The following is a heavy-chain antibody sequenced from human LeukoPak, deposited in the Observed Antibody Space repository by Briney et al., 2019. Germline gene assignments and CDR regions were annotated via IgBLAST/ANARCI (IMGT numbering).Heavy chain of an antibody. V-gene: IGHV3-23*01. D-gene: IGHD3-22*01. J-gene: IGHJ5*02. CDR2: ISGSGGST. CDR1: GFTFSSYA. Sequence: GGSLGLSCAASGFTFSSYAMSWVRQAPGKGLEWVSAISGSGGSTYYADSVKGRFTISRDNSKNTLYLQMNSLRAEDTAVYYCAKAGDYYDSSGYWAPWGQGTLVTVSS. CDR3: AKAGDYYDSSGYWAP.